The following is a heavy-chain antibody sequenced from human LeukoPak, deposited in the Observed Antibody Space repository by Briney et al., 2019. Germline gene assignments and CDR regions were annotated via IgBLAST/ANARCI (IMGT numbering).Heavy chain of an antibody. J-gene: IGHJ4*02. CDR2: IYHSGST. D-gene: IGHD4-17*01. V-gene: IGHV4-4*02. CDR3: ARGTYGDYDLKLDY. CDR1: GFTFSRYW. Sequence: KSGGSLRLSCAASGFTFSRYWMSWVRQAPGKGLEWIGEIYHSGSTNYNPSLKSRVTISVDKSKNQFSLKLSSVTAADTAVYYCARGTYGDYDLKLDYWGQGTLVTVSS.